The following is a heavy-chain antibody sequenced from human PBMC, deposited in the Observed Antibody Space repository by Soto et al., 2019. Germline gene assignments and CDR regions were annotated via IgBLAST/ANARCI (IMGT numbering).Heavy chain of an antibody. CDR2: MNPNSGNT. Sequence: GASVKVSCKASGYTFTSYDINWVRQATGQGLEWMGWMNPNSGNTGYAQKFQGRVTMTRNTSISTAYMELSSLRSEDTAVYYCARGKLSYYDHYYYGMDVWCQGTTVTVSS. CDR1: GYTFTSYD. V-gene: IGHV1-8*01. CDR3: ARGKLSYYDHYYYGMDV. J-gene: IGHJ6*02. D-gene: IGHD3-10*01.